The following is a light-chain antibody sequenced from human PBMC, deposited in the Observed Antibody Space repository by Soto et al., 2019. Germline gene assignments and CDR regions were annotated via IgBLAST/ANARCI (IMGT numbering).Light chain of an antibody. CDR3: QQYNNWPPKT. V-gene: IGKV3-15*01. Sequence: EIVMTQSPDTLSVSQGERATLSCRASQSVSSNLAWYQQKPGQAPRLLIYGASTRATGIPAMFSGSGSGTEFTLTISSLQSEDFAVYYCQQYNNWPPKTFGQGTKVEIK. CDR1: QSVSSN. J-gene: IGKJ1*01. CDR2: GAS.